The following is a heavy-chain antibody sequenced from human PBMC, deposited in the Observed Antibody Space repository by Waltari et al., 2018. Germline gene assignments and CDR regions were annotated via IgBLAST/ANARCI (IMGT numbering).Heavy chain of an antibody. Sequence: EVQLLESGGGLVQRGGSLRLSCAVYGFIFSRFAISWVRHTTGKGLEWVAGTSASSGSTYYADSVQGRFTISRDNSKKRVFLQMNSLRAEDTATYYCTKMRRNLPRDIIDNWGQGTQVIIAS. CDR1: GFIFSRFA. V-gene: IGHV3-23*01. CDR2: TSASSGST. J-gene: IGHJ4*02. CDR3: TKMRRNLPRDIIDN.